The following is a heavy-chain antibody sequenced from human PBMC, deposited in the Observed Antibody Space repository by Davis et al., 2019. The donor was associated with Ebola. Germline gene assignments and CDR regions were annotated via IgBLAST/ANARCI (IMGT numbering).Heavy chain of an antibody. D-gene: IGHD3-3*01. J-gene: IGHJ6*02. V-gene: IGHV3-30*18. Sequence: GGSLRLSCAASGFTFSSYGMHWVRQAPGKGLEWVAVISYDGSNKYYADSVKGRFTISRDNSKNTLYLQMNSLRAEDTAVYYCAKEEIRFLELDVWGQGTTVTVSS. CDR1: GFTFSSYG. CDR3: AKEEIRFLELDV. CDR2: ISYDGSNK.